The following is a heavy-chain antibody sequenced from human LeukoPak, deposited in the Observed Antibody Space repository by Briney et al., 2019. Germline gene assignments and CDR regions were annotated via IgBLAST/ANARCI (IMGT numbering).Heavy chain of an antibody. J-gene: IGHJ4*02. V-gene: IGHV1-2*02. Sequence: ASVKVSCKASGYTSIDHYMHWVRQAPGQGLEWMGWINTRNGDTKYTQKFQGRVTMTRDTSSSTAYMEVMRLTSDDTAVYYCARGADGDWGYWGQGTLVTVSS. D-gene: IGHD5-24*01. CDR1: GYTSIDHY. CDR3: ARGADGDWGY. CDR2: INTRNGDT.